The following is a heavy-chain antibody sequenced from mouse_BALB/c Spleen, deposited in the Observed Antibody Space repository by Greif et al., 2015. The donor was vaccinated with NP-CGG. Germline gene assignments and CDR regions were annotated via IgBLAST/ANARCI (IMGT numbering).Heavy chain of an antibody. CDR1: GYTFTSYW. J-gene: IGHJ1*01. CDR2: INPSTGYT. CDR3: ARLRLRYFDV. V-gene: IGHV1-7*01. Sequence: QVQLQQSGAELAKPGASVKMSCKASGYTFTSYWMHWVKQRPGQGLEWIGYINPSTGYTEYNQKFKDKATLTADKSSSTAYMQLSSLTSEYSAVYYCARLRLRYFDVWGAGTTVTVSS. D-gene: IGHD1-2*01.